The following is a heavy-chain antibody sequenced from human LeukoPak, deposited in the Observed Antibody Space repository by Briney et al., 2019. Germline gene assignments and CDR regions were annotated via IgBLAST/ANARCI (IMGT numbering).Heavy chain of an antibody. Sequence: GGSLRLSCAVSGFTASTHHMAWVRQAPGKGLEWVSVRQPGNVSYYADSVTGRFTTSTDSPKNTLFLQMRDLRAEDTALYYCARERGYDTYFDYWGQGTLVIVSS. CDR2: RQPGNVS. D-gene: IGHD3-22*01. CDR1: GFTASTHH. V-gene: IGHV3-53*01. CDR3: ARERGYDTYFDY. J-gene: IGHJ4*02.